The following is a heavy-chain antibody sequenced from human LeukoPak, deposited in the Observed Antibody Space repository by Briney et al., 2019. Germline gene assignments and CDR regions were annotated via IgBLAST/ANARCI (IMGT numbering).Heavy chain of an antibody. D-gene: IGHD3-10*01. V-gene: IGHV3-7*01. J-gene: IGHJ4*02. CDR2: IKQDGSEK. CDR1: GFTFSSYW. Sequence: GGSLRVSCTASGFTFSSYWMSWVRQAPGKGLEWVANIKQDGSEKYYVDSVKGRFTISRDNAKNSLYLQMNSLRAEDTAVYYCASARRELNPFDYWGQGALVTVSS. CDR3: ASARRELNPFDY.